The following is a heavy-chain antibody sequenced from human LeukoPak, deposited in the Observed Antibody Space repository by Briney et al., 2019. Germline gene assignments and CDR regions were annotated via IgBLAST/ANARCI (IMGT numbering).Heavy chain of an antibody. CDR2: INPSGGST. D-gene: IGHD1-7*01. CDR3: ARSFFVNRYNWNYEAFDY. CDR1: GYTFTSYY. V-gene: IGHV1-46*01. J-gene: IGHJ4*02. Sequence: GASVKVSCKASGYTFTSYYMHWVRQAPGQGLEWMGIINPSGGSTSYAQKFQGRVTMTRGTSTSTVYKELSSLRSEDTAVYYCARSFFVNRYNWNYEAFDYWGQGTLVTVSS.